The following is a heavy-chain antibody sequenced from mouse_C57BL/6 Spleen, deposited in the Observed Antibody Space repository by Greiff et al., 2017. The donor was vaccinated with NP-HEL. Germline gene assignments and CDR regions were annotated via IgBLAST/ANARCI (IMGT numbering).Heavy chain of an antibody. CDR3: ASLLYYGAY. CDR2: ISYDGSN. J-gene: IGHJ3*01. Sequence: DVKLQESGPGLVKPSQSLSLTCSVTGYSITSGYYWNWIRQFPGNKLEWMGYISYDGSNNYNPSLKNRISITRDTSKNQFFLKLNSVTTEDTATYYCASLLYYGAYWGQGTLVTVSA. D-gene: IGHD2-1*01. CDR1: GYSITSGYY. V-gene: IGHV3-6*01.